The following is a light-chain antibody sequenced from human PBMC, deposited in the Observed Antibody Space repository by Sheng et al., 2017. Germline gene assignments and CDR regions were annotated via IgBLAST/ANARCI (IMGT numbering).Light chain of an antibody. CDR3: QQNNSIPRT. V-gene: IGKV1-39*01. CDR2: AAS. J-gene: IGKJ1*01. CDR1: QSISSY. Sequence: DIQMTQSPSSLSASVGDRVTITCRASQSISSYLNWYQQKPGKAPKLLIYAASSLQSWVPSRFSGSGSGTDFTLTISSLQPEDFATYYCQQNNSIPRTFAKGPKVE.